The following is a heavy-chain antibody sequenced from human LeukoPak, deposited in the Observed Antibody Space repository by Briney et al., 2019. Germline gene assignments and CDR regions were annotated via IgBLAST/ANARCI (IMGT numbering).Heavy chain of an antibody. CDR2: INHSGST. J-gene: IGHJ5*02. V-gene: IGHV4-34*01. CDR1: GGSFSGYD. CDR3: ARGARTPSGYGSRTAGRANWFDP. D-gene: IGHD5-12*01. Sequence: PSETLSLTCAVYGGSFSGYDWSWIRQPPGKGLEWIGEINHSGSTNYNPSLKSRVTISVDTSKNQFSLKLSSVTAADTAVYYCARGARTPSGYGSRTAGRANWFDPWGQGTLVTVSS.